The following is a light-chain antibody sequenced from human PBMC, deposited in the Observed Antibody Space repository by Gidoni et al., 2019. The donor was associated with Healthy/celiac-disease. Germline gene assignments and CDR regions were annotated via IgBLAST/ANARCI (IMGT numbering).Light chain of an antibody. CDR1: QSISSY. CDR2: AAS. Sequence: DIQMTQSPSSRSASVGDRVTITCRASQSISSYLNWYQQKPGKAPKLLIYAASSLQSGVPSRFSGSGSGTDFTLTISSLQPEDFATYYCQQSYSTPITFGPXTKVDIK. J-gene: IGKJ3*01. V-gene: IGKV1-39*01. CDR3: QQSYSTPIT.